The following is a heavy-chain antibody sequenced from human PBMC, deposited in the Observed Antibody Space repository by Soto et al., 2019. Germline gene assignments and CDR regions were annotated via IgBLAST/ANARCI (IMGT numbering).Heavy chain of an antibody. D-gene: IGHD6-6*01. Sequence: EVQLVESGGGLVKPGGSLRLSCAASGFTFSSYSMNWVRQAPGKGLEWVSSISSSSSYIYYADSVKGRFTISRDNAKNSLYLQRNSLRAEDTAVYYCARESSSSSVVYYYGMDVWGQGTTVTVSS. CDR3: ARESSSSSVVYYYGMDV. V-gene: IGHV3-21*01. CDR2: ISSSSSYI. J-gene: IGHJ6*02. CDR1: GFTFSSYS.